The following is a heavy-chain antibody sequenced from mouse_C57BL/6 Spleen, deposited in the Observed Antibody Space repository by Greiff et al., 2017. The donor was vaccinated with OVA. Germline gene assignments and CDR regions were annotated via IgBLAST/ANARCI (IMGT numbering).Heavy chain of an antibody. V-gene: IGHV7-3*01. D-gene: IGHD1-1*01. CDR2: IRNNANGYTT. CDR3: EISPHYYGSSGSYWYFDV. CDR1: GFTFTDYY. J-gene: IGHJ1*03. Sequence: DVKLVESGGGLVQPGGSLSLSCAASGFTFTDYYMSWVRQPPGKALEWVCFIRNNANGYTTEYSASVKGRFSISIDNSQSILFLQIKALRAEDSATDYCEISPHYYGSSGSYWYFDVWGTGTTLTVSS.